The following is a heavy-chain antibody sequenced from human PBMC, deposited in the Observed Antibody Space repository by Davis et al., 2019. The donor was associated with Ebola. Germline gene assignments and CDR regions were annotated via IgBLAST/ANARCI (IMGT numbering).Heavy chain of an antibody. J-gene: IGHJ5*02. CDR3: ARDSAPGLASFDP. D-gene: IGHD2-15*01. V-gene: IGHV3-11*01. Sequence: PGGSLRLSCAASGFTFSDYYMSWIRQAPGKGLEWVSYISSSGSTIYYADSVKGRFTISRDNAKNSLYLQMNSLRAEDTAVYYCARDSAPGLASFDPWGQGTLVTVSS. CDR1: GFTFSDYY. CDR2: ISSSGSTI.